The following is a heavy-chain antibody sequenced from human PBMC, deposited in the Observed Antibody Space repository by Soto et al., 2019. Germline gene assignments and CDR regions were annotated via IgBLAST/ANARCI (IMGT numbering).Heavy chain of an antibody. CDR3: GRSSSWYPYRGDNWFDP. CDR1: GYTFTSYA. V-gene: IGHV1-3*01. CDR2: INAGNGNT. Sequence: QVQLVQSGAEVKKPGASVKVSCKASGYTFTSYAMHWVRQAPGQRLEWMGWINAGNGNTKYSQKFQGRVTISRDTSARTAYMALSSLRSEDTAVYYSGRSSSWYPYRGDNWFDPWGQGTRVTVSS. J-gene: IGHJ5*02. D-gene: IGHD6-13*01.